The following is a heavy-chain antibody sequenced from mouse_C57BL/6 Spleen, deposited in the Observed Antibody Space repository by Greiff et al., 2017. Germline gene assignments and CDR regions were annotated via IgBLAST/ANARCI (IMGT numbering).Heavy chain of an antibody. Sequence: QVQLQQPGAELVKPGASVKLSCKASGYTFTSYWMQWVKQRPGQGLEWIGEIDPSDSYTNYNQKFKGKATLTVDTSSSTAYMQLSSLTSEDSAVYYCALANWDYFDYWGQGTTLTVSS. CDR2: IDPSDSYT. J-gene: IGHJ2*01. CDR3: ALANWDYFDY. CDR1: GYTFTSYW. V-gene: IGHV1-50*01. D-gene: IGHD4-1*01.